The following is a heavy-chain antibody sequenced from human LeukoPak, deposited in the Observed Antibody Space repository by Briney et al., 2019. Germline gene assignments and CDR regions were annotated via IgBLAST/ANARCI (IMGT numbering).Heavy chain of an antibody. CDR2: VIPIFGTA. J-gene: IGHJ3*02. Sequence: ASVKVSCKASGGTFSSYAISWVRQAPGQGLEWMGGVIPIFGTANYAQKFQGRVTITADKSTSTAYMELSSLRSEDTAVYYCAVRDGGNSGDAVDIWGQGTMVTVSS. V-gene: IGHV1-69*06. CDR1: GGTFSSYA. CDR3: AVRDGGNSGDAVDI. D-gene: IGHD4-23*01.